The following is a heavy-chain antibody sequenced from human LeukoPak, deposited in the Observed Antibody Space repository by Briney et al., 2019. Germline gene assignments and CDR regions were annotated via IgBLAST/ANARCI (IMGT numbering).Heavy chain of an antibody. J-gene: IGHJ4*02. V-gene: IGHV4-34*01. CDR3: ASDPGGCSGGSCYSFNY. CDR1: GGSFSGYY. D-gene: IGHD2-15*01. CDR2: INHSGST. Sequence: SETLSLTCAVYGGSFSGYYWSWIRQPPGKGLEWIGEINHSGSTNYNPSLKSRVTISVDTSKNQFSLKLSSVTAADTAVFYCASDPGGCSGGSCYSFNYWGQGTLVTVSS.